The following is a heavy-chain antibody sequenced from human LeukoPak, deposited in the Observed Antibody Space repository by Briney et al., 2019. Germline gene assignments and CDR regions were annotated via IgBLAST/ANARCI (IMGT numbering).Heavy chain of an antibody. Sequence: PSETLSLTCTVSGGSISSYYWSWLRQPPGKGLEWIGYIYYSGSTNYNPSLKSRVTISVDTSKNQFSLKLSSVTAADTAVYYCARESIAAAPGYYYYMDVWGKGTTVTVSS. V-gene: IGHV4-59*01. D-gene: IGHD6-13*01. CDR2: IYYSGST. J-gene: IGHJ6*03. CDR1: GGSISSYY. CDR3: ARESIAAAPGYYYYMDV.